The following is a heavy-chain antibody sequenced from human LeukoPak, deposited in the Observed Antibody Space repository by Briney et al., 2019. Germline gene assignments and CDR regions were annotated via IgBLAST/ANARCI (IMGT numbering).Heavy chain of an antibody. D-gene: IGHD3-10*01. V-gene: IGHV1-24*01. CDR1: GYTLTELS. J-gene: IGHJ4*02. CDR2: FDPEDGET. Sequence: GASVKVSCKVSGYTLTELSMHWVRQAPGKGLEWMGGFDPEDGETIYAQKFQGRVTTTEGTSTDTAYMELSSLRSEDTAVYYCATGGRLGGRSGSYEYWGQGTLVTVSS. CDR3: ATGGRLGGRSGSYEY.